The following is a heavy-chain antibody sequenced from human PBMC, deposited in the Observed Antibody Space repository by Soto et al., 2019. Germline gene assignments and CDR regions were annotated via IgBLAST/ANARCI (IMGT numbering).Heavy chain of an antibody. D-gene: IGHD3-9*01. J-gene: IGHJ4*02. CDR3: AGDDPITIFCL. CDR1: GGTFSSYT. Sequence: QVQLVQSGAEVKKPGSSVKVSCKASGGTFSSYTISWVRQAPGQGLEWMGRIIPILGIANYAQKFQGRVTLTADKATSTAYMVLSSLRSEDTAVYYCAGDDPITIFCLWGQGTLVTVSS. V-gene: IGHV1-69*08. CDR2: IIPILGIA.